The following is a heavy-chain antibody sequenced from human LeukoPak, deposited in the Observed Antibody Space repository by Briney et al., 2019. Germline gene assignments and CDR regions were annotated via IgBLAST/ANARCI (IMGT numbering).Heavy chain of an antibody. V-gene: IGHV1-18*01. J-gene: IGHJ4*02. CDR3: ARDWGYYDSSGYNC. D-gene: IGHD3-22*01. Sequence: ASVKVSCKASGYTFTNYGISWVRQAPGQGLEWVGWISGYNGNTNYAQKVQGRVTMTTDTSTSTAYMELRSLRSDDTAVYYCARDWGYYDSSGYNCWGQGTLVTVSS. CDR1: GYTFTNYG. CDR2: ISGYNGNT.